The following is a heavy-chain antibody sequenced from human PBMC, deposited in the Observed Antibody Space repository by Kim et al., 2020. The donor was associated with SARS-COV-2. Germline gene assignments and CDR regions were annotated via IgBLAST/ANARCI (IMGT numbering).Heavy chain of an antibody. CDR2: IYYSGST. J-gene: IGHJ3*02. Sequence: SETLSLTCTVSGGSISSSSYYWGWIRQPPGKGLEWIGSIYYSGSTYYNPSLKSRVTISVDTSKNQFSLKLSSVTAADTAVYYCARHRYCGGDCYLDDAFDIWGQGTMVTVSS. CDR1: GGSISSSSYY. D-gene: IGHD2-21*02. V-gene: IGHV4-39*01. CDR3: ARHRYCGGDCYLDDAFDI.